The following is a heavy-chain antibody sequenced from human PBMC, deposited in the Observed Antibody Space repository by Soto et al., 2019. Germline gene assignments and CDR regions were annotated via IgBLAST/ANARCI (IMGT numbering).Heavy chain of an antibody. CDR2: ISISSSTI. V-gene: IGHV3-48*01. J-gene: IGHJ4*02. CDR1: GFPFRSYS. Sequence: GGSLTLSCATTGFPFRSYSMKWVCQAPGKGLEWVSYISISSSTIYYADSVKGRFTISRDNAKNSLYLQMNSLRAEDTAVYYCARAWYYYDSSGYWYYFDYWGQGT. CDR3: ARAWYYYDSSGYWYYFDY. D-gene: IGHD3-22*01.